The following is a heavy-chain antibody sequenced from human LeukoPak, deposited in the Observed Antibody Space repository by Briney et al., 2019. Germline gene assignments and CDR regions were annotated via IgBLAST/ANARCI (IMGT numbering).Heavy chain of an antibody. V-gene: IGHV1-69*04. CDR2: IIPILGIA. D-gene: IGHD6-13*01. CDR1: GYTFTSYD. CDR3: ASPSIAAAGTMVGYYYYGMDV. Sequence: ASVKVSCKASGYTFTSYDINWVRQATGQGLEWMGRIIPILGIANYAQKFQGRVTITADKSTSTAYMELSSLRSEDTAVYYCASPSIAAAGTMVGYYYYGMDVWGQGTTVTVSS. J-gene: IGHJ6*02.